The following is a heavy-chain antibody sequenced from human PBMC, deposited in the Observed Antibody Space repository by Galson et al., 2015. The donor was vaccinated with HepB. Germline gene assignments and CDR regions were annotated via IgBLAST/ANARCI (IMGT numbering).Heavy chain of an antibody. CDR3: ARGALVGVVGGSQNHCCDN. CDR1: GYTFSGYS. J-gene: IGHJ4*02. D-gene: IGHD2-15*01. V-gene: IGHV1-18*01. CDR2: ISAYNGNT. Sequence: SVKVSCKASGYTFSGYSITWVRQAPGQGLEWMGWISAYNGNTNYAHQLQGRVTMTTDTSTTTAYMELRSLRSDDTAVYYCARGALVGVVGGSQNHCCDNGGQGTLVTVSS.